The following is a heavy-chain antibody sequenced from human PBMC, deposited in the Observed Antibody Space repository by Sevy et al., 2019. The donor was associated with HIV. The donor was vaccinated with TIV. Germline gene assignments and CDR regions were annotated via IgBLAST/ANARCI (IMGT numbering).Heavy chain of an antibody. V-gene: IGHV3-23*01. J-gene: IGHJ6*03. Sequence: GGSLRLSCAASGFTFSSDAMSWVRQAPGKGLEGVSSISGSGGTTYYADSVKGRFNVSRDNSKNTPDLQINSLRVADPAVYYCAKNPGVGAYYYMDVWGKGTTVTVSS. CDR3: AKNPGVGAYYYMDV. CDR2: ISGSGGTT. CDR1: GFTFSSDA. D-gene: IGHD3-10*01.